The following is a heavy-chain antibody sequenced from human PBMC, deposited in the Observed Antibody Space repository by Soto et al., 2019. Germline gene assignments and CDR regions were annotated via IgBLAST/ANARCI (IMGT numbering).Heavy chain of an antibody. D-gene: IGHD2-21*01. CDR2: ITDSGAAS. J-gene: IGHJ4*02. CDR1: GFTFNKYA. V-gene: IGHV3-23*01. CDR3: ASDLSVFFDY. Sequence: GGSLRLSCTASGFTFNKYAMSWVRQAPGKGLELVWAITDSGAASHYADSVKGRFTVSTDNSKNTLYLQMNSPRADDNAADYCASDLSVFFDYWGQGTLVTVSS.